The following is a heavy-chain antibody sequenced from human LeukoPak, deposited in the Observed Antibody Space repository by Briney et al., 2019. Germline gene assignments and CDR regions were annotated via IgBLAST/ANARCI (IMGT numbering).Heavy chain of an antibody. D-gene: IGHD5-12*01. CDR3: AKDIGAYAFDY. Sequence: GGSPRLSCAASGFTSEDYAMHWVRQPPGKGLEWVSLISGDGSSTYYADSVKGRFTFSRDNSKNSLYLQMNSLRTEDTALYYCAKDIGAYAFDYWGQGTLVTVSS. J-gene: IGHJ4*02. CDR2: ISGDGSST. V-gene: IGHV3-43*02. CDR1: GFTSEDYA.